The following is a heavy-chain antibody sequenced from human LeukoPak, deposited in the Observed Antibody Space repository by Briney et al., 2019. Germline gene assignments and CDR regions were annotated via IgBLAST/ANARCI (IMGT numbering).Heavy chain of an antibody. CDR1: GFTFSSYE. J-gene: IGHJ3*02. CDR3: AKGLSWRVDDAFDI. V-gene: IGHV3-48*03. D-gene: IGHD6-13*01. CDR2: ISSSGSTI. Sequence: GGSLRLSCAASGFTFSSYEMNWVRQAPGKGLEWVSYISSSGSTIYYADSVEGRFTISRDNSKNTLYLQMNSLRAEDTAVYYCAKGLSWRVDDAFDIWGQGTMVTVSS.